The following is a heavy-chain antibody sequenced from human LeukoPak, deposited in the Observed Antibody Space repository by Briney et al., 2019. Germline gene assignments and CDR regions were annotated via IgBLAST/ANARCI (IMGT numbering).Heavy chain of an antibody. Sequence: GGPLRLSCAASGFTFSNYAMHWVRQAPGKGLEWMSVISYDGSNKYYADSVKGRFTISRDNSKNTLYLQMNSLRPEDTAVYYCARRRNDYGLDYWGQGTLVTVSS. V-gene: IGHV3-30-3*01. D-gene: IGHD4-17*01. CDR3: ARRRNDYGLDY. J-gene: IGHJ4*02. CDR1: GFTFSNYA. CDR2: ISYDGSNK.